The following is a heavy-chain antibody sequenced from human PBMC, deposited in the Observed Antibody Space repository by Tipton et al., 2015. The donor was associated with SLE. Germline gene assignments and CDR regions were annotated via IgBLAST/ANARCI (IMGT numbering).Heavy chain of an antibody. D-gene: IGHD2-21*02. CDR3: ARGDNNSWRLRL. J-gene: IGHJ4*02. V-gene: IGHV4-4*08. Sequence: TLSLTCTVSGVSLSSFYWNWFRQPPGKRLEWIGCIYMDGNTHYNPSFKSRVTISVDRSKNQFSLKWSSVSAADTAVYYCARGDNNSWRLRLWGQGTLVTVSS. CDR1: GVSLSSFY. CDR2: IYMDGNT.